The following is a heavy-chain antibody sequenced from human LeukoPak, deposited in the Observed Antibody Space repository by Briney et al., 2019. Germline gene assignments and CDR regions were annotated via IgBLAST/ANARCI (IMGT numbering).Heavy chain of an antibody. D-gene: IGHD3-10*01. V-gene: IGHV4-4*02. CDR1: GGSISSNNW. J-gene: IGHJ3*02. Sequence: SGTLSLTCAVSGGSISSNNWWSWVRQPPGKGLEWIGSIYYSGSTYYNPSLKSRVTISLDTSRNQFSLKLNSVTAADTAVYYCAKSNGYGLVDIWGQGTMVTVSS. CDR3: AKSNGYGLVDI. CDR2: IYYSGST.